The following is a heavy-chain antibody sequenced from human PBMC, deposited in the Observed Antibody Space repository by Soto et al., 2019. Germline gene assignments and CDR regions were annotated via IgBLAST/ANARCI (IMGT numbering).Heavy chain of an antibody. V-gene: IGHV3-30*18. J-gene: IGHJ4*02. CDR2: ISYEGSNK. D-gene: IGHD5-12*01. CDR3: AKDIVATGPHYFDY. Sequence: GGSLRLSCAASGFTFSSFGMHWVRQAPGKGLEWVAVISYEGSNKYYADSVKGRFTISRDNSKNTLYLEMNSLTAEDTAIYYCAKDIVATGPHYFDYWGQGTLVTVSS. CDR1: GFTFSSFG.